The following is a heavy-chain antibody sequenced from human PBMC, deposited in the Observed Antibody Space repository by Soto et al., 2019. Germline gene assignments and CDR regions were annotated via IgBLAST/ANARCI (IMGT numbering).Heavy chain of an antibody. V-gene: IGHV4-30-4*01. D-gene: IGHD3-10*01. CDR1: GGSISSGDYY. CDR3: ARGVTMVRGVIIPWFDP. CDR2: IYYSGST. J-gene: IGHJ5*02. Sequence: QVQLQESGPGLVKPSQTLSLTCTVSGGSISSGDYYWSWIRQPPGKGLEWIGYIYYSGSTYYNPSLKSRVTISVDTSKNHFSLKLSSVTAADTAVYYCARGVTMVRGVIIPWFDPWGQGTLVTVSS.